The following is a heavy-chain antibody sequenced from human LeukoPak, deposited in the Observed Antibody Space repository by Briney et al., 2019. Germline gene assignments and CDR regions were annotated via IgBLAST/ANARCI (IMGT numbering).Heavy chain of an antibody. V-gene: IGHV4-59*08. D-gene: IGHD2-15*01. CDR1: GGSISSYY. Sequence: PSETLSLTCTVSGGSISSYYWNWIRQPPGKGLEWIGYIYYSRSTNYNPSLESQLTISVDTSKNQFSLQLSSVTAADTAVYYCARGPVRWTPDYWGQGTLVTVSS. J-gene: IGHJ4*02. CDR2: IYYSRST. CDR3: ARGPVRWTPDY.